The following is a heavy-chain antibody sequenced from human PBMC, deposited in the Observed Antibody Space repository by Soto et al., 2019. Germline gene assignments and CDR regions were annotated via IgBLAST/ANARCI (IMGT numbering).Heavy chain of an antibody. V-gene: IGHV4-30-2*01. J-gene: IGHJ4*02. CDR2: IYHSGST. CDR3: ARNQVGATHFDY. Sequence: SETLSLTCAVSGGSISSGGYSWSWIRQPPGKGLEWIGYIYHSGSTYYNPSLKSRVTISVDRSKNQFSLKLSSVTAADTAVYYCARNQVGATHFDYWGQGTPVTVSS. CDR1: GGSISSGGYS. D-gene: IGHD1-26*01.